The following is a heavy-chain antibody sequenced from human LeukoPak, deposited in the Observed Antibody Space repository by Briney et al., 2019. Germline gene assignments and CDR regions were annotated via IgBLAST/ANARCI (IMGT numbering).Heavy chain of an antibody. Sequence: KPSETLSLTCTVSGGSISSSSYYWGWIRQPPGKGLEWIGSIYYSGSTYYNPSLKSRVTISVDTSKNQFSLKLSSVTAADTAVYYCARYGSSWLLDYWGQGTLVTVSS. CDR2: IYYSGST. D-gene: IGHD6-13*01. CDR3: ARYGSSWLLDY. CDR1: GGSISSSSYY. J-gene: IGHJ4*02. V-gene: IGHV4-39*01.